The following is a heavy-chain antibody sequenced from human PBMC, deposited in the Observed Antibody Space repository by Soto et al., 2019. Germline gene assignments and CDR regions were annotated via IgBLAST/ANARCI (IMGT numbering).Heavy chain of an antibody. J-gene: IGHJ4*02. Sequence: PGGSLRLSCAASGFTFSSYGMHWVRQAPGKGLEWVAVISYDGSNKYYADSVKGRFTISRDNSKNTLYLQMNSLRAEDTAVYYCAKDREYYDRTLFDYWGQGTLVTVSS. V-gene: IGHV3-30*18. CDR1: GFTFSSYG. CDR3: AKDREYYDRTLFDY. D-gene: IGHD3-22*01. CDR2: ISYDGSNK.